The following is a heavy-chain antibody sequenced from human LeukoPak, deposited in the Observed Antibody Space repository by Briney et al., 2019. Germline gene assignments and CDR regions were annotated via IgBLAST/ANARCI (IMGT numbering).Heavy chain of an antibody. V-gene: IGHV3-7*01. CDR3: ARDQLIRTRYSSGWYPFDY. D-gene: IGHD6-19*01. Sequence: GGSLRLSCAASGFTFSSYWMSWVRQAPGKGLEWVANIKQDGSEKYYVDSVKGRFTISRDNAENSLYLQMNSLRAEDTAVYYCARDQLIRTRYSSGWYPFDYWGQGTLVTVSS. J-gene: IGHJ4*02. CDR1: GFTFSSYW. CDR2: IKQDGSEK.